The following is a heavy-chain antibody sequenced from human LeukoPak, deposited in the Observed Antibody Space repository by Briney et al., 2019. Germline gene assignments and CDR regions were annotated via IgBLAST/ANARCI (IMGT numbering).Heavy chain of an antibody. CDR2: IYTSGST. CDR1: GGSISSGSYY. CDR3: ARDGTTFGDYVRRPYYYYYYMDV. Sequence: PSQTLSLTCTVSGGSISSGSYYWSWIRQPAGKGLEWIGRIYTSGSTNYNPSLKSRVTISVDTSKNQFSLKLSSVTAADTAVYYCARDGTTFGDYVRRPYYYYYYMDVWGKGTTVTISS. D-gene: IGHD4-17*01. V-gene: IGHV4-61*02. J-gene: IGHJ6*03.